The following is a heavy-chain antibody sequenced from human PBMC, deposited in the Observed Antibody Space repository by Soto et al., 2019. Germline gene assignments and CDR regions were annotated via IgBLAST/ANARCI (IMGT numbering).Heavy chain of an antibody. CDR1: GFTFSSYW. V-gene: IGHV3-74*01. J-gene: IGHJ4*02. D-gene: IGHD2-15*01. Sequence: EVQLVESGGGLVQPGGSLRLSCAASGFTFSSYWMHWVRQTAGKGLEWVSRSSSDGSTTSYADSVRGRFTISRDNAKSMLYLQMDSLRAEDTAVYHCARAWSSASHFDSWGQGTLVTVSS. CDR2: SSSDGSTT. CDR3: ARAWSSASHFDS.